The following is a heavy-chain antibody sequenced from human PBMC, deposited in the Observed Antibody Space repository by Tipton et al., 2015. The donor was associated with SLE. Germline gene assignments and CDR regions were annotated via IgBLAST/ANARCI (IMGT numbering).Heavy chain of an antibody. Sequence: TLSLTCTVSGGPINSYFWSWIRQPPGKGLEWIGHVYYTGSTRYNPSLKSRLTISVDTSKNQFSLKLTSVTVADTAVYYCTRGGRGDGANPFDPWGQGTLVTVSS. CDR2: VYYTGST. CDR1: GGPINSYF. V-gene: IGHV4-59*12. D-gene: IGHD4/OR15-4a*01. J-gene: IGHJ5*02. CDR3: TRGGRGDGANPFDP.